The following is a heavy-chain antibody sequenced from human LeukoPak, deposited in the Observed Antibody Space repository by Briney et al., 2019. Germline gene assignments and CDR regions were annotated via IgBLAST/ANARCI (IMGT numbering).Heavy chain of an antibody. Sequence: GGSLRLSCAASGFTFRNSDMHWVRQAPGKGPEWVAFIQADGGNKYYADSVKGRFTISRDNSKNTLYLQMNSLRAEDTAVYYCARDSGFDYWGQGTLVTVSS. V-gene: IGHV3-30*02. CDR3: ARDSGFDY. CDR2: IQADGGNK. D-gene: IGHD2-15*01. CDR1: GFTFRNSD. J-gene: IGHJ4*02.